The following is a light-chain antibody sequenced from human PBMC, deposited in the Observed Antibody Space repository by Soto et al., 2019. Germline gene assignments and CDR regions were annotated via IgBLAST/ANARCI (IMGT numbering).Light chain of an antibody. CDR2: DAS. CDR1: ESVSKW. J-gene: IGKJ1*01. V-gene: IGKV1-5*01. Sequence: DIQKTQSPSFVSASVGDKVTITCRATESVSKWLAWYQEKPGNPPRPLIYDASTLESGVPSRFSGSGSGTEFTLTISSLQAEDVAVYYCQQYYTTPRTFGQGTKVDIK. CDR3: QQYYTTPRT.